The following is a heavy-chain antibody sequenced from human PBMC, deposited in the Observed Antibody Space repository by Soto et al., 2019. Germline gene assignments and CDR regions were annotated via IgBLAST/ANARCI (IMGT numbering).Heavy chain of an antibody. V-gene: IGHV1-3*04. D-gene: IGHD6-13*01. CDR2: VDTGNGNT. CDR3: ARARKCDQRGVEAQQAAYFAN. CDR1: GYTFTNHA. Sequence: ASVKVSCKPSGYTFTNHAIHWVRQAPGQSLEWMGWVDTGNGNTKYSQKFQGRVTISRDTFAKIVDMGLSSLRSEDKAVYYSARARKCDQRGVEAQQAAYFANWRQGTTVTVSS. J-gene: IGHJ4*02.